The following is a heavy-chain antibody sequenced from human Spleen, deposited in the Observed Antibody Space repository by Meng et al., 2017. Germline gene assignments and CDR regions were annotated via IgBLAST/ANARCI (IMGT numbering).Heavy chain of an antibody. CDR1: VGSFSDYY. CDR3: ARGPTTMAHDFDY. J-gene: IGHJ4*02. CDR2: NNHSGST. D-gene: IGHD4-11*01. Sequence: QVQPQQRGAVLLKPSETLSLTCVVSVGSFSDYYWSWIRQPPGKGLEWIGENNHSGSTNYNPSLESRATISVDTSQNNLSLKLSSVTAADSAVYYCARGPTTMAHDFDYWGQGTLVTVS. V-gene: IGHV4-34*01.